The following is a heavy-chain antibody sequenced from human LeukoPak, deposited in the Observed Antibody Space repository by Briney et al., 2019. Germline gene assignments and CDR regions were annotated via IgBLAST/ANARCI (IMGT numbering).Heavy chain of an antibody. CDR3: ARDSTRMLGLFDY. CDR1: GFTFGTYG. J-gene: IGHJ4*02. V-gene: IGHV3-48*01. CDR2: ISSSSDSE. Sequence: PGGSLRLSCASSGFTFGTYGMNWVRQAPEKGLEWVSYISSSSDSENYADSVKGRFPISRAHIRDLLYWQMNSLRAEDTAVYFCARDSTRMLGLFDYWGQGTLVTISS. D-gene: IGHD2-2*01.